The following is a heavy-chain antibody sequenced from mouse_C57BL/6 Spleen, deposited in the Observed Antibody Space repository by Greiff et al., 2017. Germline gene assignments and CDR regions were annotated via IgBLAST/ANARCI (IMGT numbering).Heavy chain of an antibody. CDR2: IDPSDSYT. CDR1: GYTFTSYW. Sequence: VKLQQPGAELVMPGASVKLSCKASGYTFTSYWMHWVKQRPGQGLEWIGEIDPSDSYTNYNQKFKGKSTLTVDKSSSTAYMQLSSLTSEDSAVYYWARLPLLYGSSPYYAMDYWGQGTSVTVSS. CDR3: ARLPLLYGSSPYYAMDY. J-gene: IGHJ4*01. D-gene: IGHD1-1*01. V-gene: IGHV1-69*01.